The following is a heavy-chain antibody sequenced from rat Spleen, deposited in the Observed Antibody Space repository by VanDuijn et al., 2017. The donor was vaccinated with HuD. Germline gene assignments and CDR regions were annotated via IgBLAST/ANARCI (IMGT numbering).Heavy chain of an antibody. CDR3: TRDGGYNPFDY. D-gene: IGHD1-4*01. CDR1: GFIFSNYY. V-gene: IGHV5-27*01. Sequence: EVQLVESGGGLVQPGRSLKLSCAASGFIFSNYYMAWVRQAPTKGLEWVAFISAGGANTHYRDSVKGRFTISRDNAQSTLYLQMNSLRSEDTATYYCTRDGGYNPFDYWGQGVMVTVSS. CDR2: ISAGGANT. J-gene: IGHJ2*01.